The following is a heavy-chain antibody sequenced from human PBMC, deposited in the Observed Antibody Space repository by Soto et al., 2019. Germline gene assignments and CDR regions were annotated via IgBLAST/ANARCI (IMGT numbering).Heavy chain of an antibody. CDR1: GFTFSSYA. Sequence: QVQLVESGGGVVQPGRSLRLSCAASGFTFSSYAMHWVRQAPGKGLEWVAVISYDGSNKYYADSVKGRFTISRDNSKNXXYLQMNSLRAEDTAVYYCARDNSYFGGNYYYGMDVWGQGTTVTVSS. D-gene: IGHD1-20*01. CDR2: ISYDGSNK. J-gene: IGHJ6*02. CDR3: ARDNSYFGGNYYYGMDV. V-gene: IGHV3-30-3*01.